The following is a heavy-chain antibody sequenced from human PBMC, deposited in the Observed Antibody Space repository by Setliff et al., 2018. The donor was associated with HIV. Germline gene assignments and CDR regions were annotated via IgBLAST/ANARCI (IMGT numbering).Heavy chain of an antibody. D-gene: IGHD5-12*01. CDR2: IYYSGTT. J-gene: IGHJ4*02. Sequence: KPSETLSLTCNVSGVSMSSHYWSWIRQAPGQPPNKGLEWIGNIYYSGTTNYNPSLESRVTISIDTSTSQFSLKLTSVTTADTAMYYCAGRGGYNDWYFDYWGQGALVTVSS. V-gene: IGHV4-59*11. CDR1: GVSMSSHY. CDR3: AGRGGYNDWYFDY.